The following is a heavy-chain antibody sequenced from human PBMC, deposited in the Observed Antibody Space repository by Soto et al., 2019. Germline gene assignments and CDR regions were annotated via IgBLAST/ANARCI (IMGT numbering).Heavy chain of an antibody. J-gene: IGHJ4*02. CDR1: GGSITSGDYY. Sequence: SETLSLSCTVSGGSITSGDYYWSWIRQPPGKGLEWIGYIYYSGNTNYNPSLKSRVIMSVDTSKNQFSLKLTSVTAADTAVYYCASFVGLLWGGVSPAESWGSYYFDNWGQGTLVT. V-gene: IGHV4-30-4*01. CDR2: IYYSGNT. D-gene: IGHD2-8*01. CDR3: ASFVGLLWGGVSPAESWGSYYFDN.